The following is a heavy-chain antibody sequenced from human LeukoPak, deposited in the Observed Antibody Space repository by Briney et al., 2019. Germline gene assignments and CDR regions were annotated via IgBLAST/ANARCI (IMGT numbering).Heavy chain of an antibody. J-gene: IGHJ3*02. Sequence: PGGSLRLSCAASGFTFSSYAMHWVRQAPGKGLEWVAVISYDGSNKYYADSVKGRFTISRDNSKNTLYLQMNSLRAEDTAVYYCARVRVAGPDGTADAFDIWGQGTMVTVSS. CDR1: GFTFSSYA. D-gene: IGHD6-19*01. CDR2: ISYDGSNK. V-gene: IGHV3-30-3*01. CDR3: ARVRVAGPDGTADAFDI.